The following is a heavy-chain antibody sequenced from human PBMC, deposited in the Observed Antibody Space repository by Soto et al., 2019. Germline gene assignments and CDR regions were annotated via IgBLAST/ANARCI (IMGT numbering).Heavy chain of an antibody. V-gene: IGHV4-34*01. CDR3: ARGHITISY. CDR2: INHSGST. D-gene: IGHD3-9*01. J-gene: IGHJ4*02. CDR1: GGSFSGYY. Sequence: QVQLQQWGAGLLKPSETLSLTCAVYGGSFSGYYWSWIRQPPGKGLEWIGEINHSGSTNYNPSLKXRXTXXVDTSKNQFSLKLSSVTAADTAVYYCARGHITISYWGQGTLVTVSS.